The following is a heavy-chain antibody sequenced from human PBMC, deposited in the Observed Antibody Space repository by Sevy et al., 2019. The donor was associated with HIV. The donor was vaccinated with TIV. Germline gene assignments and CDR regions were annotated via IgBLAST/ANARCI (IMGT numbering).Heavy chain of an antibody. CDR2: ISSSSSTI. CDR1: GFTFSSYS. D-gene: IGHD5-12*01. V-gene: IGHV3-48*02. Sequence: GGSLRLSCAASGFTFSSYSMNWVHQAPGKGLEWVSYISSSSSTIYYADSVKGRFTISRDNAKNSLYLQMNSLRDEDTAVYYCARDRGRYSGYDYYYYGMDVWGQGTTVTVSS. J-gene: IGHJ6*02. CDR3: ARDRGRYSGYDYYYYGMDV.